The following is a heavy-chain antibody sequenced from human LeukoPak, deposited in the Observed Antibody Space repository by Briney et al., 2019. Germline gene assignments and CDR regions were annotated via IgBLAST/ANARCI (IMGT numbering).Heavy chain of an antibody. D-gene: IGHD3-22*01. Sequence: GGSLRLSCAASGFTFSSYGMHWVRQAPGKGLEWVAFIRYDGSNKYYADSVKGRFTISRDNSKNTLYLQMNSLRAEDTAVYYCAKGAYYYGSSGATDYWGQGTLVTVSS. CDR2: IRYDGSNK. J-gene: IGHJ4*02. V-gene: IGHV3-30*02. CDR1: GFTFSSYG. CDR3: AKGAYYYGSSGATDY.